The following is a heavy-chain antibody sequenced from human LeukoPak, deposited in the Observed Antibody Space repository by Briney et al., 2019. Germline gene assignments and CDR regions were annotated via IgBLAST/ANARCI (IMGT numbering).Heavy chain of an antibody. CDR2: IRNQANNYAT. J-gene: IGHJ4*02. V-gene: IGHV3-73*01. CDR3: VRHLNGDFDY. Sequence: GGSLRLSCAASEFTFSGSAMHWVRQASGKGLEWVGRIRNQANNYATAYAASVKGRFTISRDDSKNTAYLQMDSLKTEDTAVYYCVRHLNGDFDYWGQGTLVTVSS. D-gene: IGHD3-10*01. CDR1: EFTFSGSA.